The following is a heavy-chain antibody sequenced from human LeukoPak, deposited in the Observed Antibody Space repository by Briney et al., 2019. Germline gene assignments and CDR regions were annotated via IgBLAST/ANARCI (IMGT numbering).Heavy chain of an antibody. V-gene: IGHV4-34*01. Sequence: SETLSLTCAVYGGSFSGYYWSWIRQPPGKGLESIGEINHSGSTNYNPSLKSRVTISVDTSKNQFSLKLSSVTAADTAVYYCARGGLYLVRGVYDYWGQGTLVTVSS. CDR1: GGSFSGYY. J-gene: IGHJ4*02. CDR3: ARGGLYLVRGVYDY. D-gene: IGHD3-10*01. CDR2: INHSGST.